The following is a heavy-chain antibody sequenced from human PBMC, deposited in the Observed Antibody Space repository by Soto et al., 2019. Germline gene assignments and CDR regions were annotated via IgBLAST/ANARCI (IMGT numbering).Heavy chain of an antibody. V-gene: IGHV3-15*07. CDR3: TTITIFGVVTDY. J-gene: IGHJ4*02. Sequence: GGSLRLSCAASGFTFSNAGMNWVRQAPGKGLEWVGRIKSKTDGGTTDYAAPVKGRFTISRDDSKNTLYLQMNSLKTEDTAVYYCTTITIFGVVTDYWGQGTLVTVSS. CDR2: IKSKTDGGTT. CDR1: GFTFSNAG. D-gene: IGHD3-3*01.